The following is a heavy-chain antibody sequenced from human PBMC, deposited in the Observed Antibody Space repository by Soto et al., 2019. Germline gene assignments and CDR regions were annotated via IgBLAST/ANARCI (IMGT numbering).Heavy chain of an antibody. CDR1: GLTFSTYA. CDR3: ARAMDSSGPMGRFDP. Sequence: GGSLRLSCAASGLTFSTYAMSWVRQAPGKGLEWVSSISSSSSYIYYADSVKGRFTISRDNAKNSLYLQMNSLRAEDTAVYYCARAMDSSGPMGRFDPWAQGTLVTVSS. CDR2: ISSSSSYI. J-gene: IGHJ5*02. D-gene: IGHD6-19*01. V-gene: IGHV3-21*01.